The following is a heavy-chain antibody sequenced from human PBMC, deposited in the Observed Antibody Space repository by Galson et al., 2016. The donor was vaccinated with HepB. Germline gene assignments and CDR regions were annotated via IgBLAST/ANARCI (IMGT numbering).Heavy chain of an antibody. CDR3: ARPHVAMVTGYYYGMDV. CDR1: GFTFSSYG. D-gene: IGHD5-18*01. Sequence: SLRLSCAAFGFTFSSYGMHWVRQAPGKGLEWVAFIWYDGSNKYYADSVKGRFTISRDTSKNTLNLQMNSLRAEDTAVYYCARPHVAMVTGYYYGMDVWSQGTTVTVSS. J-gene: IGHJ6*02. V-gene: IGHV3-33*01. CDR2: IWYDGSNK.